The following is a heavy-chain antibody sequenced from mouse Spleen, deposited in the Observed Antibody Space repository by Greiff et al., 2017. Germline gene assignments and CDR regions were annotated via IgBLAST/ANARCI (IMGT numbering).Heavy chain of an antibody. D-gene: IGHD2-4*01. CDR2: ISYSGST. Sequence: EVKLMESGPSLVKPSQTLSLTCSVSGDSITSGYWNWIRKFPGNKLEYMGYISYSGSTYYNPSLKSRISITRDTSKNQYYLQMNSVTTEDKATYYCARSRSTMIMYYAMDYWGQGTSVTVSS. CDR3: ARSRSTMIMYYAMDY. V-gene: IGHV3-8*02. J-gene: IGHJ4*01. CDR1: GDSITSGY.